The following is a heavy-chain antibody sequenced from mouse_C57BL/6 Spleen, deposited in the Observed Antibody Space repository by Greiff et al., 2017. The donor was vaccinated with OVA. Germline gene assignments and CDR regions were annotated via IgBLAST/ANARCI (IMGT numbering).Heavy chain of an antibody. CDR1: GYTFTSYW. V-gene: IGHV1-64*01. D-gene: IGHD2-2*01. CDR3: ARGPHYGSDAMDY. CDR2: IHPNSGST. Sequence: QVQLKQPGAELVKPGASVKLSCKASGYTFTSYWMHWVKQRPGQGLEWIGMIHPNSGSTNYNEKFKSKATLTVDKSSSTAYMQLGSLTSEDSAVYYCARGPHYGSDAMDYWGQGTSVTVSS. J-gene: IGHJ4*01.